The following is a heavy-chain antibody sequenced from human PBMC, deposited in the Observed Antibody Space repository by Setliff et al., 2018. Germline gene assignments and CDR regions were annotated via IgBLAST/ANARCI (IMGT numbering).Heavy chain of an antibody. V-gene: IGHV4-34*01. CDR2: INSSGDT. J-gene: IGHJ1*01. Sequence: PSETLSLTCAVYGGSFQGYYWSWIRQSPERGLEWIGEINSSGDTNYNPSLESRVTMSIDPSKNQFSLTLTSVRAADTAVYFCAKAKGHLGYYRLVLNYFRHWGQGTPVTV. CDR3: AKAKGHLGYYRLVLNYFRH. CDR1: GGSFQGYY. D-gene: IGHD3-22*01.